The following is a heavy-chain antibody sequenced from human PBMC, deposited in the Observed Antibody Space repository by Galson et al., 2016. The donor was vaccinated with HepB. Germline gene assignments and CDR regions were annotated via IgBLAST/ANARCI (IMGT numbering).Heavy chain of an antibody. Sequence: SLRLSCAASGFTLSTYSMSWVRQAPGKGLEWVSSIRGSGSGTHYADSVEGRFTISRDNSKNTLYLQMNSLRVEDTAVYYCARHRTTGFSSGWGGAFDICGQGTMVTVSS. CDR3: ARHRTTGFSSGWGGAFDI. D-gene: IGHD6-19*01. CDR2: IRGSGSGT. V-gene: IGHV3-23*01. CDR1: GFTLSTYS. J-gene: IGHJ3*02.